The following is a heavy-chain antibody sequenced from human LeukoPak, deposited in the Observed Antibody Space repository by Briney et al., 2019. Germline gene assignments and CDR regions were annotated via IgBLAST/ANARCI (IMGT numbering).Heavy chain of an antibody. Sequence: GGSLRLSCAASGFTFSSFAMIWVRQPPGKGLEWVANIKEEGSERFYVDSVKGRFTISRDNAKNSLYLDMNSLRAEDTAVYYCARVKYYDSSGYYMPDAFDIWGQGTMVTVSS. CDR3: ARVKYYDSSGYYMPDAFDI. D-gene: IGHD3-22*01. CDR1: GFTFSSFA. V-gene: IGHV3-7*01. CDR2: IKEEGSER. J-gene: IGHJ3*02.